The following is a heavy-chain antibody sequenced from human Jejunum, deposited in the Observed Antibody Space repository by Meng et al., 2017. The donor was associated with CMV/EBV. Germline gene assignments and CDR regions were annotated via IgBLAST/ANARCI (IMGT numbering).Heavy chain of an antibody. V-gene: IGHV3-20*03. CDR2: INWNGGST. D-gene: IGHD1-26*01. CDR3: ARDKDTGSYYSDY. CDR1: GFTLDDYG. Sequence: SGFTLDDYGMSWVRQAPGKGLEWVSGINWNGGSTGYADSVKGRFTISRDNAKNSLYLQMNSLRAEDTALYYCARDKDTGSYYSDYWGQGTLVTVSS. J-gene: IGHJ4*02.